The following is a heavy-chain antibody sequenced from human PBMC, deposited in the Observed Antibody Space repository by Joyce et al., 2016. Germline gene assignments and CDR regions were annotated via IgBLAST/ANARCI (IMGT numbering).Heavy chain of an antibody. D-gene: IGHD2-21*02. CDR3: ARFGFEVVT. V-gene: IGHV4-61*01. Sequence: QVQLQESGPGLVKPSETLSLSCIVSGGSVKSGSYYYNWIRQPPGKGLEWIGYIYYTGTTNYNPSLESRVSISVDSAKNQFSLMLTSVTAADTAVYYCARFGFEVVTWGQGSLVTVSS. CDR2: IYYTGTT. CDR1: GGSVKSGSYY. J-gene: IGHJ4*02.